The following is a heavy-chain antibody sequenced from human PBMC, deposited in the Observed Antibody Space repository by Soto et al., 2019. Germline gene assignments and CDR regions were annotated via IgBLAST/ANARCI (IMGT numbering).Heavy chain of an antibody. Sequence: GASVKVSCKASGYTFTSYGISWVRQAPGQGLEWMGWISAYNGNTNYAQKLQGRVTMTTDTSTSTAYMELRSLRSDDTAVYYCARDFPIPYCSGGSCYPYNWFDPWGQGTLVTVSS. V-gene: IGHV1-18*01. J-gene: IGHJ5*02. D-gene: IGHD2-15*01. CDR1: GYTFTSYG. CDR2: ISAYNGNT. CDR3: ARDFPIPYCSGGSCYPYNWFDP.